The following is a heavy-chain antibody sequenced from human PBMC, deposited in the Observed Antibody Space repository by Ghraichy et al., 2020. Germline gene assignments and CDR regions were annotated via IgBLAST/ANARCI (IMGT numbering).Heavy chain of an antibody. CDR2: INHSGST. V-gene: IGHV4-34*01. CDR1: GGSFSGYY. D-gene: IGHD6-19*01. J-gene: IGHJ3*02. Sequence: SETLSLTCAVYGGSFSGYYWSWIRQPPGKGLEWIGEINHSGSTNYNPSLKSRVTISVDTSKNQFSLKLSSVTAADTAVYYCARGGRVAGTPHAFDIWGQGTMVTVSS. CDR3: ARGGRVAGTPHAFDI.